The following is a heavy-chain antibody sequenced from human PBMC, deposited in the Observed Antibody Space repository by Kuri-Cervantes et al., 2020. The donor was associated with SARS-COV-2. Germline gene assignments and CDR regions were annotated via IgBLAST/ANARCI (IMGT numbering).Heavy chain of an antibody. CDR1: GYTLTELS. V-gene: IGHV1-24*01. J-gene: IGHJ4*02. CDR3: ATHHYDFWSGYLDY. Sequence: ASVKVSCKVSGYTLTELSMHWVRQAPGKGLEWMGGFDPEDGETVYAQKFQGRVTMTEDTSTDTAYMELSSLRSEDTAVYYCATHHYDFWSGYLDYWGQGTLVTVSS. CDR2: FDPEDGET. D-gene: IGHD3-3*01.